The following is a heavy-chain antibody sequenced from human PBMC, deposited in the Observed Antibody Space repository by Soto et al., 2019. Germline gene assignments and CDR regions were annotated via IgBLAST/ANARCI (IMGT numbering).Heavy chain of an antibody. V-gene: IGHV4-30-2*01. CDR1: CASTTYWGYC. CDR2: INHLETT. D-gene: IGHD1-26*01. CDR3: ARGGGSDSFDY. Sequence: SDTLSLTCTFSCASTTYWGYCWMFIRQTPGKGLEWIGYINHLETTFYNPSFESRLTLSIDRAKNQFSLNLHSMSAADRAVYFCARGGGSDSFDYWGQGILVTVSS. J-gene: IGHJ4*02.